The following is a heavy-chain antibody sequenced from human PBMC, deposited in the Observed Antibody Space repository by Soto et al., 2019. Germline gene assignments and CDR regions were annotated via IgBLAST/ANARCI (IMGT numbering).Heavy chain of an antibody. J-gene: IGHJ3*02. D-gene: IGHD2-2*01. V-gene: IGHV3-11*01. CDR2: ISRSGNTM. CDR3: VREGRSSTSCNAGCSFDI. Sequence: QVQLVESGGALVKPGGSLRLSCAASGFTSWDYDMSWIRQAPGKGLEWVSYISRSGNTMYYGDYVKGRFTISRDNAENSVFLQMISLRAEDTAVYYWVREGRSSTSCNAGCSFDIWGQGTMVTVSS. CDR1: GFTSWDYD.